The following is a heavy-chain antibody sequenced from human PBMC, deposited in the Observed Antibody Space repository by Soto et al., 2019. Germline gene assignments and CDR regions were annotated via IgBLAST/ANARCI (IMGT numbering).Heavy chain of an antibody. J-gene: IGHJ4*02. Sequence: SVKVSCKASGGSFGKSSINWVRQTPGQGLEWLGGFIPVYRTLNYAQKFQGRVTITADESTGTAYMTLSSLASDDTAVYYCATGVIWIGYFTVDSWGQGTRVTVS. CDR3: ATGVIWIGYFTVDS. CDR2: FIPVYRTL. D-gene: IGHD3-3*01. CDR1: GGSFGKSS. V-gene: IGHV1-69*13.